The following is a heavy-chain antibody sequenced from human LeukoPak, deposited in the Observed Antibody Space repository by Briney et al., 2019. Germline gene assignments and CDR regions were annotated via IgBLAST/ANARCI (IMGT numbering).Heavy chain of an antibody. J-gene: IGHJ4*02. Sequence: GGSLRLSCAASGFTFSSYKMNWVRQAPGKGLEWVSSISSSSSYIYYADSVKGRFTISRDNAKNSLSLQMNSPRADDTAVYYCATESVELATIPLGYWGQGTLVTVSS. CDR3: ATESVELATIPLGY. CDR2: ISSSSSYI. D-gene: IGHD5-24*01. V-gene: IGHV3-21*01. CDR1: GFTFSSYK.